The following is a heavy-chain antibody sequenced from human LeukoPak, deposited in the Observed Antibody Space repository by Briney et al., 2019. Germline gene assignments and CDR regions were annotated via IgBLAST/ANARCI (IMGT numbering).Heavy chain of an antibody. V-gene: IGHV5-51*01. CDR2: IYPGDSDT. J-gene: IGHJ4*02. CDR3: ARRCGDPKVIDY. CDR1: GYSFSSYW. Sequence: GESLKISCKGSGYSFSSYWVGWVRPMPGKSLGWMGIIYPGDSDTRYSPSFQGQVTISADKSISTAYLQWSSLKASDTAMYYCARRCGDPKVIDYWGQGTLVTVSS. D-gene: IGHD4-17*01.